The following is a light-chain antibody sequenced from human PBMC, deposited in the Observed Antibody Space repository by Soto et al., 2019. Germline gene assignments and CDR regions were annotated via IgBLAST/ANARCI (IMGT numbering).Light chain of an antibody. CDR3: QTWGTVMV. CDR2: LNSDGSH. J-gene: IGLJ2*01. CDR1: SGHSSYA. V-gene: IGLV4-69*01. Sequence: QSVRTQSPSASASLGASVKLTCTLSSGHSSYAIAWHQQQPEKGPRYLMKLNSDGSHSKGDGIPDRFSGSSSGAERYLTISSLQSEDEADYYCQTWGTVMVCGGGTKLNVL.